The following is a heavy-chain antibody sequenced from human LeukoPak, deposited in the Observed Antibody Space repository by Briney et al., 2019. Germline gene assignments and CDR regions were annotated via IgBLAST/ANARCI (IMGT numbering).Heavy chain of an antibody. CDR3: AKVSGRTDYYYYYMDV. CDR1: GGSFSGNY. Sequence: PSETLSLTCAVYGGSFSGNYWTWIRQPPSKGLEWIGEINHSGSTNYDPSLKSRVTISVDTSKKQFSLNLNSVTAADTAVYYCAKVSGRTDYYYYYMDVWGKGTTVTVSS. J-gene: IGHJ6*03. D-gene: IGHD6-25*01. V-gene: IGHV4-34*01. CDR2: INHSGST.